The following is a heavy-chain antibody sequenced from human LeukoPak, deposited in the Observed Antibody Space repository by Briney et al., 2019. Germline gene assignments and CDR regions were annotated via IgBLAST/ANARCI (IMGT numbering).Heavy chain of an antibody. Sequence: GGSLRLSCAASGFTFSDYYMSWIRQAPGKGLEWVANIKQDGSDKYYLTSVRGRFTISRDNAKNSLFLQMNSLRVEDTAVYYCARGGGHLDCWGQGTLVTVSS. CDR3: ARGGGHLDC. D-gene: IGHD4-23*01. CDR1: GFTFSDYY. J-gene: IGHJ4*02. CDR2: IKQDGSDK. V-gene: IGHV3-7*03.